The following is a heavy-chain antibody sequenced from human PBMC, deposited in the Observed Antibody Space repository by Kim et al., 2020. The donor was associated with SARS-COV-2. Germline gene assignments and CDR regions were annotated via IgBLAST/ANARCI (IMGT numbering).Heavy chain of an antibody. Sequence: LKGRFNVTRDYSKNTLYLQMNSLTAEDTAVYYCAKQGYIFELNTYDGMDLWGQGTTVTVSS. CDR3: AKQGYIFELNTYDGMDL. J-gene: IGHJ6*02. D-gene: IGHD5-12*01. V-gene: IGHV3-30*02.